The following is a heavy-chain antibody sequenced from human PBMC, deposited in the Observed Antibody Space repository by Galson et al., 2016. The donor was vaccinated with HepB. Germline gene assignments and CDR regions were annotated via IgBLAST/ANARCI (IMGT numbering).Heavy chain of an antibody. CDR1: GYIFTGYY. CDR2: INPNSGVI. J-gene: IGHJ5*02. CDR3: ARRRGMSLDP. Sequence: SVKVSCKASGYIFTGYYIHWVRQAPGQRLEWMGWINPNSGVINYAQNFQGRVTMTRDTYISTAYMEVSRLRYDDTAVYYCARRRGMSLDPWGQGTLVTGSS. V-gene: IGHV1-2*02.